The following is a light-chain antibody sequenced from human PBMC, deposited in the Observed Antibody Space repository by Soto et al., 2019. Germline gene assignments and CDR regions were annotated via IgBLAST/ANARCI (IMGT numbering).Light chain of an antibody. Sequence: QSVLTQPPSASGTPGQGVTISCSGSSSDIGSNTVNWYQQLPGTAPQLLIYFNNQRPSGVPDRFSGSKSGTSASLAISGLQSEDEAQYYCAAWDDSLNGPVFGGGTKLTVL. J-gene: IGLJ3*02. CDR1: SSDIGSNT. CDR2: FNN. V-gene: IGLV1-44*01. CDR3: AAWDDSLNGPV.